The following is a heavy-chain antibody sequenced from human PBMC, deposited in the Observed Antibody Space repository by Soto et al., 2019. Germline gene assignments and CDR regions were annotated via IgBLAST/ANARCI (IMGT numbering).Heavy chain of an antibody. CDR3: VRSKTGELSPIGY. CDR2: IYYSGST. J-gene: IGHJ4*02. CDR1: GGSISSYY. Sequence: PSETLSLTCTVSGGSISSYYWSWIRQPPGKGLEWIGYIYYSGSTKYNPSLKSRVTISVDTSKNQFSLKLSSVTAADTAVYYCVRSKTGELSPIGYWGQGTLVTV. D-gene: IGHD3-16*02. V-gene: IGHV4-59*01.